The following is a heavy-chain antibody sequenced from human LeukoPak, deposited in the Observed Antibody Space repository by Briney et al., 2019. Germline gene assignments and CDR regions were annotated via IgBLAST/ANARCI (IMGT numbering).Heavy chain of an antibody. D-gene: IGHD5-18*01. CDR1: GFTFSSYA. CDR2: ISGSGGST. V-gene: IGHV3-23*01. Sequence: PGGSLRLSCAASGFTFSSYAMSWVRQAPGKGLEWVSAISGSGGSTYYADSVKGWFTISRDNSKNTLYLQMNSLRAEDTAVYYCAKDRAEGSDTVLYSYGTFDYWGQGTLVTVSS. J-gene: IGHJ4*02. CDR3: AKDRAEGSDTVLYSYGTFDY.